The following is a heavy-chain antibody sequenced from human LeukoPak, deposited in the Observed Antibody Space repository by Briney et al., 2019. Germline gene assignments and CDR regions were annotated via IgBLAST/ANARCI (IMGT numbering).Heavy chain of an antibody. D-gene: IGHD2-2*01. Sequence: GGSLRLSCSASGFTFSSYAMHWVRQAPGKGLEYVSAMRSNGGSTYYADSVKGRFTISRDNSKNTLYLQMSSLRAEDTAVYYCVKDLIVVVPAAPPPAFDIWGQGTMVTVSS. CDR3: VKDLIVVVPAAPPPAFDI. CDR1: GFTFSSYA. V-gene: IGHV3-64D*09. J-gene: IGHJ3*02. CDR2: MRSNGGST.